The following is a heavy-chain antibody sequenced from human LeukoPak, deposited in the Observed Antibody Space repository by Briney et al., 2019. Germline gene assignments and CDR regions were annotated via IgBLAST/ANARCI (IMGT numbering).Heavy chain of an antibody. J-gene: IGHJ2*01. CDR3: ARLSDGGLEGRSGYFDL. V-gene: IGHV3-7*01. CDR2: INQDGSEK. D-gene: IGHD4-23*01. Sequence: TGGSLRLSCEVSGFIFRTYWMDWVRQAPGRGLEWVANINQDGSEKYFVDSVRGRFTIFRDNAKNTLYLQMNSLRAEDTAVYYCARLSDGGLEGRSGYFDLWGRGTLVTVSS. CDR1: GFIFRTYW.